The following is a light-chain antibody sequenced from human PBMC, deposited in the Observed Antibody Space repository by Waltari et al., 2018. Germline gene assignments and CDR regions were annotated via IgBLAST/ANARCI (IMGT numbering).Light chain of an antibody. CDR3: QQYYDTPWT. Sequence: DIVMTQSPDSLAVSLGERATINCKSSQNVLYSSHNKNYLGWYQQKAGQAPKLLIYCASTRETGVPDRFSGSGSGTDFTLTISSLQAEDVAVYYCQQYYDTPWTFGQGTKVEIK. V-gene: IGKV4-1*01. J-gene: IGKJ1*01. CDR1: QNVLYSSHNKNY. CDR2: CAS.